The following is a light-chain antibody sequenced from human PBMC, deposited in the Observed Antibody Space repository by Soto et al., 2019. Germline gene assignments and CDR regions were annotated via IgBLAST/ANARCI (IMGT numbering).Light chain of an antibody. J-gene: IGKJ5*01. CDR1: QDINTN. Sequence: IQMTQSPSSLSASVGDRVTITCRATQDINTNLYWYQQKSGKAPEVLIYDASNLETGVPSRFGGSGSGTDFTFTISSLQPEDIATYYCLQYENVPITFGQGTRLDIK. CDR3: LQYENVPIT. V-gene: IGKV1-33*01. CDR2: DAS.